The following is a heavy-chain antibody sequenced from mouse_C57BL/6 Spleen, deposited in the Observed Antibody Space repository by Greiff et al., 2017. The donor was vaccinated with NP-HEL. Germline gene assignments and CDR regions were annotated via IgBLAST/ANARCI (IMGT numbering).Heavy chain of an antibody. J-gene: IGHJ4*01. CDR3: ARRMGYYDYDGYAMDY. V-gene: IGHV3-6*01. D-gene: IGHD2-4*01. CDR2: ISYDGSN. Sequence: EVKLMESGPGLVKPSQSLSLTCSVTGYSITSGYYWNWIRQFPGNKLEWMGYISYDGSNNYNPSLKNRISITRDTSKNQFFLKLNSVTTEDTATYYCARRMGYYDYDGYAMDYWGQGTSVTVSS. CDR1: GYSITSGYY.